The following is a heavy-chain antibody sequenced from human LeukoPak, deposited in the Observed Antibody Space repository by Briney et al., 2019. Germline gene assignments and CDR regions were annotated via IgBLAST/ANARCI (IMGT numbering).Heavy chain of an antibody. D-gene: IGHD3-22*01. J-gene: IGHJ5*02. CDR1: GSSFTSYW. Sequence: GASLQISCEGSGSSFTSYWIGWVRQLPGKGLEWMGIIYPGDSDTRYSPSFQGQVTISADKSISTAYLQWSSLKASDTAMYYCARNRGPYYYDSSGYDPWGQGTLVTVSS. V-gene: IGHV5-51*01. CDR3: ARNRGPYYYDSSGYDP. CDR2: IYPGDSDT.